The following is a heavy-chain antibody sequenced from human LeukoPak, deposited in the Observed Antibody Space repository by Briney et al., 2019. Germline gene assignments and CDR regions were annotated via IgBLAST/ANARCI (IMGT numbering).Heavy chain of an antibody. Sequence: LETLSLTCTVSGGSISSYYWSWIRQPPGKGLEWIGYIYYSGSTNYNPSLKSRVTISVDTSKNQFSLKLSSVTAADTAVYYCARARTLSYFDYWGQGTLVTVSS. CDR3: ARARTLSYFDY. D-gene: IGHD5/OR15-5a*01. CDR1: GGSISSYY. V-gene: IGHV4-59*01. CDR2: IYYSGST. J-gene: IGHJ4*02.